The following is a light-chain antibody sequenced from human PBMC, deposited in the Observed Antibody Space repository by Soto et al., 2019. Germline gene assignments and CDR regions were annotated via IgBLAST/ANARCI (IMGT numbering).Light chain of an antibody. Sequence: QSVLTQPPSVSGAPGQRVTISCTGSSSNIGAGFDVHWYQQLPATAPKLLIYGNTNRPSGVPDRFSGSKSGTSASLTITGLQAEDEADYYCQSYDNSLSAFYVFGTGTKVTAL. CDR1: SSNIGAGFD. J-gene: IGLJ1*01. CDR3: QSYDNSLSAFYV. V-gene: IGLV1-40*01. CDR2: GNT.